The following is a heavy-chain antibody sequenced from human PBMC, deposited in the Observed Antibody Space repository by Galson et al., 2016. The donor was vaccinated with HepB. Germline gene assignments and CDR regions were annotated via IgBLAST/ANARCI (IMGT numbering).Heavy chain of an antibody. V-gene: IGHV3-21*01. Sequence: SLRLSCAASGFIFSSYSMNWVRQAPGKGLEWVSSISSSSSYIYYADSVKGRFTISRDNAKNSLYLQMHSLRAEDTAVYYCARGDIVGAIFDYWGQGTLVTVSS. J-gene: IGHJ4*02. D-gene: IGHD1-26*01. CDR3: ARGDIVGAIFDY. CDR1: GFIFSSYS. CDR2: ISSSSSYI.